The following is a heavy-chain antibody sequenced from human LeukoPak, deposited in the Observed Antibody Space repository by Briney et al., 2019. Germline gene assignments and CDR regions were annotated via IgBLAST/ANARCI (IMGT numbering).Heavy chain of an antibody. D-gene: IGHD1-26*01. Sequence: SVKVSCKASGGTFSSYAISWVRQAPGQGLEWMGRIIPILGIANYAQKFQGRVTITADKSTSTAYMELSSLRSEDTAVYYCARDEWELPRPFDYWGQGTLVTVSS. CDR1: GGTFSSYA. J-gene: IGHJ4*02. V-gene: IGHV1-69*04. CDR3: ARDEWELPRPFDY. CDR2: IIPILGIA.